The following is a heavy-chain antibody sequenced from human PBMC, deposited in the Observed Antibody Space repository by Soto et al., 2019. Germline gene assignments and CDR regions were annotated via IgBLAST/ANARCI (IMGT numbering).Heavy chain of an antibody. Sequence: QVQLVESGGGVVQPGRSLRLSCAASGFTFSSYAMHWVRQAPGKGLEWVAVISYDGSNKYYADSVKGRFTISRDNSKNTLYLQMNSLRAEDTAVYYCARPGIAAAGANWFDPWGQGTLVTVSS. D-gene: IGHD6-13*01. CDR2: ISYDGSNK. CDR3: ARPGIAAAGANWFDP. V-gene: IGHV3-30-3*01. J-gene: IGHJ5*02. CDR1: GFTFSSYA.